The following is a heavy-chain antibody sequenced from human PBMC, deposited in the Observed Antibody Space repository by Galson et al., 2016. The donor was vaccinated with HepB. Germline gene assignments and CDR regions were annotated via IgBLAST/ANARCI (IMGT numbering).Heavy chain of an antibody. CDR3: ARRANDYSVLENFDL. CDR2: VFRSGST. V-gene: IGHV4-4*02. J-gene: IGHJ4*02. D-gene: IGHD4-11*01. CDR1: GDSISSNYW. Sequence: SETLSLTCAVSGDSISSNYWWNWVRQPPGKGLEWIGEVFRSGSTTYNPSLKSRGTISMDKSKNQFSLKLTSLTTADTAVYYCARRANDYSVLENFDLWGQGTLVIVSS.